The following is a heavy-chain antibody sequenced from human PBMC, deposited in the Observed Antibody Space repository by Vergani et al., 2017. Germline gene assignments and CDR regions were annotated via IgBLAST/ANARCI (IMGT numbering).Heavy chain of an antibody. CDR3: ARHITGDYGSGSYHDY. V-gene: IGHV4-38-2*01. Sequence: QVQLQESGPGLVKPSETLSLTCAVSGYSISSGYYWGWIRQPPGKGLEWIGSIYHSGSTYYNPSLKSRVTISVDTSKNQFSLKLSSVTAADTAVYYCARHITGDYGSGSYHDYWGQGTLVTVSS. CDR1: GYSISSGYY. D-gene: IGHD3-10*01. CDR2: IYHSGST. J-gene: IGHJ4*02.